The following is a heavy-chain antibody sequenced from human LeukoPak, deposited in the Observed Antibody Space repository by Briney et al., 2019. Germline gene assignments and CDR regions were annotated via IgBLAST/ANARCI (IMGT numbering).Heavy chain of an antibody. Sequence: SETLSLTCTVSGGSISSYYWSWIRQPPGKGLEWIGYIYYSGSTNYNPSLKSRVTISVDTSKNQFSLKLSSVTAADTAVYYCARYNSDPTDFDYWGQGTLVTVSS. CDR2: IYYSGST. CDR1: GGSISSYY. D-gene: IGHD2/OR15-2a*01. V-gene: IGHV4-59*08. J-gene: IGHJ4*02. CDR3: ARYNSDPTDFDY.